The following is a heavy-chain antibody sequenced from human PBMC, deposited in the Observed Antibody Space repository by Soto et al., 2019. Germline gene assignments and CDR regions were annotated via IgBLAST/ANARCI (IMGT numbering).Heavy chain of an antibody. CDR2: ISSSSSYI. CDR3: ARVGGYDPDYMDV. J-gene: IGHJ6*03. D-gene: IGHD5-12*01. V-gene: IGHV3-21*01. Sequence: WGSLRLSCAASGFTFSSYSMNWVRQAPGKGLEWVSSISSSSSYIYYADSVKGRFTISRDNAKNSLYLQMNSLRAEDTAVYYCARVGGYDPDYMDVWGKGTTVTVSS. CDR1: GFTFSSYS.